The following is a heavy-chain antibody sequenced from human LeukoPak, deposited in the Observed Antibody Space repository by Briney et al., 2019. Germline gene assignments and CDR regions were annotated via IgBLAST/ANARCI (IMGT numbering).Heavy chain of an antibody. D-gene: IGHD2-2*01. Sequence: PGRSLRLSCAASGFTFSSYGMHWVRQAPGKGLEWVAVISYDGSNKYYADSVKGRFTISRDNSKNTLYLQMNSLRAEDTAVYYCAKDPVHYCSSTSCLFNWFDPWGQGTLVTVSS. CDR1: GFTFSSYG. V-gene: IGHV3-30*18. J-gene: IGHJ5*02. CDR2: ISYDGSNK. CDR3: AKDPVHYCSSTSCLFNWFDP.